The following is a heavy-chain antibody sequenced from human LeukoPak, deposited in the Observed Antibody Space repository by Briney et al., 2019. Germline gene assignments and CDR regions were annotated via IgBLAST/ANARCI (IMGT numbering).Heavy chain of an antibody. CDR3: ARDEYYYGSGSYMY. CDR1: GFTFSSYS. V-gene: IGHV3-21*01. Sequence: PGGSLRLSCAASGFTFSSYSMKWVRQAPGKGLGWVSSISSSSSYRYYADSVKGRFTITRDNDKNSLYLKMNSLRAEDTAVYYCARDEYYYGSGSYMYWGQGTLVTVSS. J-gene: IGHJ4*02. D-gene: IGHD3-10*01. CDR2: ISSSSSYR.